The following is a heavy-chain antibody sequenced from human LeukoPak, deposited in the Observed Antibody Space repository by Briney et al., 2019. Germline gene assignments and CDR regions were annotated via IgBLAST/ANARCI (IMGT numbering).Heavy chain of an antibody. V-gene: IGHV7-4-1*02. D-gene: IGHD4-17*01. CDR1: GYTFTSYA. Sequence: ASVKVSCKASGYTFTSYAMNWVRQAPGQGLEWMGWINTNTGNPTYAQGFTGRFVFSLDTSVSTAYLQISSLKAEDTAVYYCARGRGDYGDYGVHYYYYYYMDVWGKGTTVTVSS. CDR3: ARGRGDYGDYGVHYYYYYYMDV. J-gene: IGHJ6*03. CDR2: INTNTGNP.